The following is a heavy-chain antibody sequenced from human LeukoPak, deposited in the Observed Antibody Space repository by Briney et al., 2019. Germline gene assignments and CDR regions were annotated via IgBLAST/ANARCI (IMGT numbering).Heavy chain of an antibody. D-gene: IGHD2-2*01. J-gene: IGHJ4*02. CDR3: AKGEGYCSSSSCVFDY. V-gene: IGHV3-9*01. CDR2: ITGNSARV. Sequence: PGGSLRLSCAASGLIFGDYAIHWVRQGPGKGLEWVSGITGNSARVGYADSVKGRFTISRDDAKNSLYLQMNSLRPEDTALYFCAKGEGYCSSSSCVFDYWGQGTLVTVSS. CDR1: GLIFGDYA.